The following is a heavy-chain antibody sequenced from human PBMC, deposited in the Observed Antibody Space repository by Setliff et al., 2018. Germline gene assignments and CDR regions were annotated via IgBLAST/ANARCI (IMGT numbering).Heavy chain of an antibody. J-gene: IGHJ4*02. CDR2: AYSGGST. CDR1: GVTVSTNY. V-gene: IGHV3-53*01. D-gene: IGHD3-3*01. CDR3: AKGGGSGFGLDYLES. Sequence: LRLSCAASGVTVSTNYMTWVRQTPGKGLECVSVAYSGGSTYYADSVKGRFTISRDNSKNTVYLQMTSLRVDDTAVYYCAKGGGSGFGLDYLESWGQGTLVTVSS.